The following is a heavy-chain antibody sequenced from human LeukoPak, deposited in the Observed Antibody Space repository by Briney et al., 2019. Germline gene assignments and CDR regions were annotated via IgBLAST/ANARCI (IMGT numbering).Heavy chain of an antibody. CDR1: GFTFSSYS. CDR2: ISSSSSYI. D-gene: IGHD3-9*01. J-gene: IGHJ4*02. V-gene: IGHV3-21*01. CDR3: ARGPYYDILTGYFPHYFDY. Sequence: GGSLRLSCAASGFTFSSYSMNWVRQAPGKGLEWVSSISSSSSYIYYADSVEGRFTISRDNAKNSLYLQMNSLRAEDTAVYYCARGPYYDILTGYFPHYFDYWGQGTLVTVSS.